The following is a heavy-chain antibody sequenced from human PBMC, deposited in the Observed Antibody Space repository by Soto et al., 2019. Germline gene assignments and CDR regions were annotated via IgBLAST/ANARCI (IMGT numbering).Heavy chain of an antibody. D-gene: IGHD3-3*01. V-gene: IGHV4-31*03. CDR1: GGSISSGGYY. J-gene: IGHJ4*02. Sequence: TLSLTCTVSGGSISSGGYYWSWIRQHPGKGLEWIGYIYYSGSTYYNPSLKSRVTISVDTSKNQFSLKLSSVTAADTAVYYCARGKFTIFGVVLQTFVFDYWGQGTLVTVSS. CDR3: ARGKFTIFGVVLQTFVFDY. CDR2: IYYSGST.